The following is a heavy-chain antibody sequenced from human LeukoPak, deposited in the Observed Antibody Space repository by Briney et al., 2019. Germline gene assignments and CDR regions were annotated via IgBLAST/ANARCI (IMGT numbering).Heavy chain of an antibody. J-gene: IGHJ5*02. CDR1: GGSISSGDYY. CDR3: ARVVVPAARRRPDWFDP. CDR2: IYYSGST. Sequence: TSQTLSLTCTVSGGSISSGDYYWSWIRQPPGKGLEWIGYIYYSGSTYYNPSLKSRVTISVDTSKNQFSLKLSSVTAADTAVYYCARVVVPAARRRPDWFDPWGQGTLVTVSS. D-gene: IGHD2-2*01. V-gene: IGHV4-30-4*08.